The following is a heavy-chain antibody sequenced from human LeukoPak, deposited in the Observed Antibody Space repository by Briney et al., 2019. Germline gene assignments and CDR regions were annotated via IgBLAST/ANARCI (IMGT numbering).Heavy chain of an antibody. CDR3: ARGDSSGYSIWYYYYGMDV. D-gene: IGHD3-22*01. CDR1: GFTFSSYG. Sequence: TGGSLRLSCAASGFTFSSYGMHWVRQAPGKGLEWVAVISYDGSNKYYADSVKGRFTISRDNSKNTLYLQMNSLRAEDTAVYYCARGDSSGYSIWYYYYGMDVWGQGTTVTVSS. CDR2: ISYDGSNK. J-gene: IGHJ6*02. V-gene: IGHV3-30*03.